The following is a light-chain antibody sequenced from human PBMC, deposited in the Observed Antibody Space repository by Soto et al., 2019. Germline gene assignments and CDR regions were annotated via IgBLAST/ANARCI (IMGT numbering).Light chain of an antibody. CDR1: QSVPSNY. V-gene: IGKV3-20*01. CDR2: DAS. J-gene: IGKJ1*01. CDR3: QQCAISPRT. Sequence: EIVLTQSPGTLSLSPGERATLSCRASQSVPSNYLAWYQQKPGQAPRLLIFDASSRATGIPDRFSGSGSGTDFTLTISRLEPEDFAVYYCQQCAISPRTFGQGTEVEIK.